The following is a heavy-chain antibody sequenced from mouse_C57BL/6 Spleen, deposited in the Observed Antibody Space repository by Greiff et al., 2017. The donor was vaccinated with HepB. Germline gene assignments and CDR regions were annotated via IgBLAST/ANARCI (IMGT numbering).Heavy chain of an antibody. CDR1: GYSFTSYY. CDR2: IYPGSGNT. D-gene: IGHD1-1*01. CDR3: ARFTTVVATEDY. Sequence: QVQLQQSGPELVKPGASVKISCKASGYSFTSYYIHWVKQRPGQGLEWIGWIYPGSGNTKYNEKFKGKATLTADTSSSTAYMQLSSLTSEDSAVYYCARFTTVVATEDYWGQGTTLTVSS. J-gene: IGHJ2*01. V-gene: IGHV1-66*01.